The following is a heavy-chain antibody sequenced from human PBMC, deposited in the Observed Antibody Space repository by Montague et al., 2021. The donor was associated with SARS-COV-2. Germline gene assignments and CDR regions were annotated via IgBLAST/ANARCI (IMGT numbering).Heavy chain of an antibody. D-gene: IGHD6-25*01. V-gene: IGHV3-33*06. CDR1: GFTFSHSA. J-gene: IGHJ4*02. Sequence: SLRLSCAASGFTFSHSAMHWVRQAPGKGLEWVAVIWHDGTKKFHANSVKGRFIISRDNSQNLLHLQMNSVRGDDTALYYCAKSKAAAGMASAFDVWGQGPWSPSPQ. CDR2: IWHDGTKK. CDR3: AKSKAAAGMASAFDV.